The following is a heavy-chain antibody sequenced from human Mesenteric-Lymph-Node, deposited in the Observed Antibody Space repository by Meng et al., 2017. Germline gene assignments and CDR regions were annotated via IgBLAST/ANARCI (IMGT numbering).Heavy chain of an antibody. CDR1: GFTFFSYE. Sequence: GGSLRLSCVASGFTFFSYEMNWVRQAPGKGLEWLSSISGSGRIIYYAESVKGRFTISRDNAKNSLYLQMNSLRAEDTAIYYCARVPNFDYWGQGTLV. J-gene: IGHJ4*02. CDR3: ARVPNFDY. V-gene: IGHV3-48*03. CDR2: ISGSGRII.